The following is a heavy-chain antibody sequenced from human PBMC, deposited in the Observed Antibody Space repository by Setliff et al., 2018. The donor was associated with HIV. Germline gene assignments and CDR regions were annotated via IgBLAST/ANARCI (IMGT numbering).Heavy chain of an antibody. V-gene: IGHV3-48*04. CDR1: GFDFSRYA. J-gene: IGHJ3*02. CDR3: ARDTGLGGDYADAFDI. CDR2: ISGSTRNK. Sequence: PGGSLRLSCAASGFDFSRYAMNWVRQAPGKGLEWVSHISGSTRNKYYADSVKGRFTISRDNAKNSLYLQMNNLRADDTAVYYCARDTGLGGDYADAFDIWGQGTMVTV. D-gene: IGHD4-17*01.